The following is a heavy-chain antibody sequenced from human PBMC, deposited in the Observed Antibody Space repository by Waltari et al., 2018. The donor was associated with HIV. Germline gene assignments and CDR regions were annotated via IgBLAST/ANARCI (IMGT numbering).Heavy chain of an antibody. J-gene: IGHJ6*02. CDR2: IRYDGSNK. D-gene: IGHD3-22*01. CDR1: GFTLGSDG. V-gene: IGHV3-30*02. Sequence: QVQLVESGGGVVQPGGSLRLSCAASGFTLGSDGIHWVRQAPGKGLEWVAFIRYDGSNKYYADSVKGRFTISRDNSKNTLYLQMNSLRAEDTAVYYCAKGTGDSSGYYGMDVWGQGTTVTVSS. CDR3: AKGTGDSSGYYGMDV.